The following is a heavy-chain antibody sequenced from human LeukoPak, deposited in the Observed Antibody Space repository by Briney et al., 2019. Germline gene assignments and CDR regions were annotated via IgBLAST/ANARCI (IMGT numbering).Heavy chain of an antibody. CDR3: AKGGFNVGELYTNYFDY. CDR1: GFTFSSYA. D-gene: IGHD3-10*01. CDR2: ISGSGGDT. J-gene: IGHJ4*02. V-gene: IGHV3-23*01. Sequence: GASLRLSCAASGFTFSSYAMSWVRLAPGKGLEWVSAISGSGGDTNYADSVKGRFTISRDNSKNTLYLQMNSLRAEDTAVYYCAKGGFNVGELYTNYFDYWGQGTLVTVSS.